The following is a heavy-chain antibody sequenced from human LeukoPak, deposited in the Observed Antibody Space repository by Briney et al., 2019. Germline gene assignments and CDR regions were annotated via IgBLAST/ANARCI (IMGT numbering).Heavy chain of an antibody. CDR3: AKRGLWFGELLPDAFDI. J-gene: IGHJ3*02. CDR1: EFTFSSYA. D-gene: IGHD3-10*01. CDR2: ISGSGGST. Sequence: PGGSLRLSCAASEFTFSSYAMSWVRQAPGKGLEWVSAISGSGGSTYYADSVKGRFTISRDNSKNTLYLQMNSLRAEDTAVYYCAKRGLWFGELLPDAFDIWGQGTMVTVSS. V-gene: IGHV3-23*01.